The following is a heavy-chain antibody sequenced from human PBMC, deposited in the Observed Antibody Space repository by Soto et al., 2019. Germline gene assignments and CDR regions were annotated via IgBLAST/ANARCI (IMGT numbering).Heavy chain of an antibody. CDR3: ARDGYCSGGSCYSVPVFDY. D-gene: IGHD2-15*01. CDR2: IWYDGSNK. V-gene: IGHV3-33*01. Sequence: GGSLRLSCAASGFTFSSYGMHWVRQAPGKGLDWVAVIWYDGSNKYYADSVKGRFTISRDNSRNTLYLQMNSLRAEDTAVYYCARDGYCSGGSCYSVPVFDYWGQGTLVTVSS. J-gene: IGHJ4*02. CDR1: GFTFSSYG.